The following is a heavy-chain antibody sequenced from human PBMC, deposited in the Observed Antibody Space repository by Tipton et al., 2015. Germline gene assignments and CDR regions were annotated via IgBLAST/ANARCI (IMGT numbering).Heavy chain of an antibody. V-gene: IGHV4-31*03. J-gene: IGHJ4*02. CDR3: ARAPSDYDIWSGTFDY. CDR1: GGSVSSNNYF. Sequence: TMSLTCTVSGGSVSSNNYFWSWIRQPPGKGLEWIGYIFYSGSTYYNPSLKSRLTISVDMSKNQFSLKLSSVTAADTAVYYCARAPSDYDIWSGTFDYWGQGTLVTVSS. D-gene: IGHD3-3*01. CDR2: IFYSGST.